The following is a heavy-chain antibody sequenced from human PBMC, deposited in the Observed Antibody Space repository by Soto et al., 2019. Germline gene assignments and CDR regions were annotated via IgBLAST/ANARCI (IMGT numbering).Heavy chain of an antibody. D-gene: IGHD3-16*01. CDR3: AKDAYNVFWPGHDYHLDY. V-gene: IGHV3-23*01. CDR2: INAGGGNT. J-gene: IGHJ4*02. CDR1: RFSFNTFA. Sequence: EVQLLESGGGLVQPGGSLRLSCVASRFSFNTFAMSWVRQAPGKGLEWVSSINAGGGNTYYADSVKGRFTVSRDNATNTLHLQMDSLRAEDTAIYYFAKDAYNVFWPGHDYHLDYGGQGPQVPVSP.